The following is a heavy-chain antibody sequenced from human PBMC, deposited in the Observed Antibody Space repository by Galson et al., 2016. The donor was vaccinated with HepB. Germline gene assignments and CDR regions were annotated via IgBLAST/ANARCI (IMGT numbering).Heavy chain of an antibody. CDR3: AGYEVVSLDY. CDR2: IYYSGGT. D-gene: IGHD4-23*01. V-gene: IGHV4-31*03. Sequence: TLSLTCTVSGGSISSRGYYWSWIRQHPGKGLEWIGYIYYSGGTYYNPSLQSRLTISLDTSKNHFSLKLDSVTAADTAVYYCAGYEVVSLDYWGQGTLVTVSS. CDR1: GGSISSRGYY. J-gene: IGHJ4*02.